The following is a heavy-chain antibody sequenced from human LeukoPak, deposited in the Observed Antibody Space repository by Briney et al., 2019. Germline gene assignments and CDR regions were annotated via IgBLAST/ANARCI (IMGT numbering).Heavy chain of an antibody. D-gene: IGHD3-3*01. CDR3: AKDGGLRFLEWSSDY. V-gene: IGHV3-33*06. CDR2: IWYDVSSK. CDR1: GFAFSSYG. J-gene: IGHJ4*02. Sequence: PGGSLRLSCAASGFAFSSYGMHWVRQAPGKGLEWVAVIWYDVSSKYYADFVKGRFTISRDNSKNTLCLQMNSLRTEDTAVYYCAKDGGLRFLEWSSDYWGRGTLVTVSS.